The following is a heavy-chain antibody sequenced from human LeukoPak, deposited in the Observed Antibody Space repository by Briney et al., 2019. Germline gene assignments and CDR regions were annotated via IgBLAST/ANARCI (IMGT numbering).Heavy chain of an antibody. D-gene: IGHD3-10*02. CDR1: GGSISSGSYY. CDR2: IYTSGST. V-gene: IGHV4-61*02. J-gene: IGHJ5*02. Sequence: PSETLSLTCTVSGGSISSGSYYLSWIRQPAGKGLEWIGRIYTSGSTNYNPSLKSRVTISVDTSKNQFSLKLSSVTAADTAVYYCARFLPRWSGPQDWFDPWGQGTLVTVSS. CDR3: ARFLPRWSGPQDWFDP.